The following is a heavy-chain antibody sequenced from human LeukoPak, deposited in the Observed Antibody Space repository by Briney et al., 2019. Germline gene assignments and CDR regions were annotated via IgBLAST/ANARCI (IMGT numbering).Heavy chain of an antibody. CDR3: ARVRVGSLVPYFDY. V-gene: IGHV3-30-3*01. CDR1: GFTFSSYA. CDR2: VSYDGSNK. D-gene: IGHD1-26*01. Sequence: GGSLRLSCAASGFTFSSYAMHWVRQAPGKGLEWVAVVSYDGSNKYYADSVKGRFTISGDNSKNTLYLQMNSLRAEDTAVYYCARVRVGSLVPYFDYWGQGTLVTVSS. J-gene: IGHJ4*02.